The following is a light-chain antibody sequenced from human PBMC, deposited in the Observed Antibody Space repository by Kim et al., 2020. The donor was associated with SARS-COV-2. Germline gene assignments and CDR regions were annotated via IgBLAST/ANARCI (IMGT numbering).Light chain of an antibody. V-gene: IGKV3-20*01. CDR3: QQYAGSPYT. CDR1: QSVSSGN. Sequence: SLWQRATLSCRASQSVSSGNLTWYQQEPGQAPKLRIYGASSRATAIPDRFSGGGSGTDFTFTISRLEPEDFAVYYCQQYAGSPYTFGQGTKLEI. CDR2: GAS. J-gene: IGKJ2*01.